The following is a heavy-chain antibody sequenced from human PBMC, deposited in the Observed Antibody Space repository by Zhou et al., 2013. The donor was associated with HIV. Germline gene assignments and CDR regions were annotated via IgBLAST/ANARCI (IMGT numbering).Heavy chain of an antibody. CDR2: ITPLVSTA. CDR3: ASGPYYYYYYMDV. V-gene: IGHV1-69*04. Sequence: QVQLVQSGAEVKKPGSAVKVSCKASGGTFSNFPISWVRQAPGQGLEWMGRITPLVSTANYAQNFQARLTITADKSTRTAYMELTSLTYEDTAVYYCASGPYYYYYYMDVWGKGTTVTVSS. CDR1: GGTFSNFP. J-gene: IGHJ6*03.